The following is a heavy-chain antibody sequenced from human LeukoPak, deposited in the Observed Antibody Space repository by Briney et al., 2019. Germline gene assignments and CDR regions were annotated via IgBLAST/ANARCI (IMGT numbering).Heavy chain of an antibody. CDR3: ARGVEPLAANTLAY. CDR1: GFTVITDD. V-gene: IGHV3-53*01. J-gene: IGHJ4*02. Sequence: GGSLRLSCAASGFTVITDDMTWVRQAPGKGLEWVSVLYSDGNTKYADSVQGRFTISRDNSKNTLYLEMNSLSPDDTAVYCCARGVEPLAANTLAYWGQGTLVTVSS. D-gene: IGHD1-14*01. CDR2: LYSDGNT.